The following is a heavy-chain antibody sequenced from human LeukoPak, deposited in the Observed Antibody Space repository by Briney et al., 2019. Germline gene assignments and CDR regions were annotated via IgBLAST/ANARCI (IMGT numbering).Heavy chain of an antibody. CDR2: ISWNSGSI. V-gene: IGHV3-9*01. CDR3: AKDIFEYSSSSDAFDI. CDR1: GFTFDDYA. J-gene: IGHJ3*02. Sequence: GRSLRLSCAASGFTFDDYAMHWVRPAPGKGLEWVSGISWNSGSIGYADSVKGRFTISRDNAKNSLYLQMNSLRAEDTALYYCAKDIFEYSSSSDAFDIWGQGTMVTVSS. D-gene: IGHD6-6*01.